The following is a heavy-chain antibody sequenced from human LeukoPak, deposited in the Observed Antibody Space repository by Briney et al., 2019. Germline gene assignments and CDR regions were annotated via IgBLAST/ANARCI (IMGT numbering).Heavy chain of an antibody. V-gene: IGHV3-74*01. CDR3: ARGTAITAGIDF. D-gene: IGHD6-19*01. Sequence: GGSLRLSCTASGFAFSTYWMFWVRQAPGKGLVWVSQINPEGASTTYGDPAKGRFTASRDNAKSALHLQMNSLRVDDTAVYYCARGTAITAGIDFWGQGTLVTVSS. J-gene: IGHJ4*02. CDR2: INPEGAST. CDR1: GFAFSTYW.